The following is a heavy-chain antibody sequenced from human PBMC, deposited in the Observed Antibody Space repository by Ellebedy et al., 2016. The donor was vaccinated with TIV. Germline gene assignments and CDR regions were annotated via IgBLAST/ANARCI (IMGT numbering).Heavy chain of an antibody. J-gene: IGHJ6*02. CDR3: AREVRCSSTSCLLYYYYGMDV. V-gene: IGHV4-34*01. D-gene: IGHD2-2*01. CDR2: INHSGST. CDR1: GGSFSGYY. Sequence: GSLRLSXAVYGGSFSGYYWSWIRQPPGKGLEWIGEINHSGSTNYNPSLKSRVTISVDTSKNQFSLKLSSVTAADTAVYYCAREVRCSSTSCLLYYYYGMDVWGQGTTVTVSS.